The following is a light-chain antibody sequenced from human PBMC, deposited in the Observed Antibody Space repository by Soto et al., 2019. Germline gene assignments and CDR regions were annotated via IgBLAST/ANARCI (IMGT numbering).Light chain of an antibody. CDR3: QHYGSSWA. V-gene: IGKV3-20*01. Sequence: EIVLTQSPDTLSLSPGERATLSCRTSQSISSSYLAWYQLRPGQGARLLIYGASSRATGIPDRFSGGGSGTDFTLTISRLEPEDFAVYYCQHYGSSWAFGQGTKVEVK. J-gene: IGKJ1*01. CDR1: QSISSSY. CDR2: GAS.